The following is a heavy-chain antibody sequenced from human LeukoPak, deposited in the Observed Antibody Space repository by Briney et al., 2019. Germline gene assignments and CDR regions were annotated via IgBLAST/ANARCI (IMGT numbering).Heavy chain of an antibody. J-gene: IGHJ4*02. Sequence: GASVNVSCKASGYTFSGYAIHWVRQAPGQRFGWMGWINAGNGHTKYSQNFQGRVTITRDSSANIVYMDVSSLTSEDTAVYYCARGIWSATRVDYYLDNWGRGTLVTVS. CDR1: GYTFSGYA. D-gene: IGHD5-24*01. V-gene: IGHV1-3*01. CDR3: ARGIWSATRVDYYLDN. CDR2: INAGNGHT.